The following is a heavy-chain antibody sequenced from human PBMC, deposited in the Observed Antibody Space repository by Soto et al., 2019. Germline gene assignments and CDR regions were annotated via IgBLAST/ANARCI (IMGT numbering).Heavy chain of an antibody. Sequence: SETLSLTCTFSGGSISSYYWSWIRQPPGKGLEWIGSIYYSGSTYYNPSLKSRVTISVDTSKNQFSLKLSSVTAADTAVYYCAIVATTPRDYYYGMDVWGQGTTVTVSS. J-gene: IGHJ6*02. D-gene: IGHD5-12*01. CDR1: GGSISSYY. CDR2: IYYSGST. V-gene: IGHV4-59*05. CDR3: AIVATTPRDYYYGMDV.